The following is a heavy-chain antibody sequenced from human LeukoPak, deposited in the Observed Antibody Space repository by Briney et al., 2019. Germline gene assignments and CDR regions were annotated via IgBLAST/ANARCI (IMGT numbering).Heavy chain of an antibody. CDR2: ISGSGGST. V-gene: IGHV3-23*01. CDR1: GFTFSSYA. D-gene: IGHD4-17*01. CDR3: AKSSYGDYIYFDY. J-gene: IGHJ4*02. Sequence: PGGSLRLSCAASGFTFSSYAMSWVRQAPGKGLEWVSAISGSGGSTYYADSVKGRFTISRDNSKNTLYLQMNSLRAEDTAVYYYAKSSYGDYIYFDYWGQGTLVTVSS.